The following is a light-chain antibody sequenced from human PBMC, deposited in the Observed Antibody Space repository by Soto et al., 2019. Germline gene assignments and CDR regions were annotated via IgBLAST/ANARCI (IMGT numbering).Light chain of an antibody. J-gene: IGKJ1*01. CDR1: QSSGTY. Sequence: EIVLTQSPATLSLSPGDRATLSCRASQSSGTYLAWYQQKPVQAPSLLIYDAANRATGIPARFRGSGSGTRFTRTICSLEPEDFAVYFCQQHSTSPSSWTFGKGTKVEIE. V-gene: IGKV3-11*01. CDR3: QQHSTSPSSWT. CDR2: DAA.